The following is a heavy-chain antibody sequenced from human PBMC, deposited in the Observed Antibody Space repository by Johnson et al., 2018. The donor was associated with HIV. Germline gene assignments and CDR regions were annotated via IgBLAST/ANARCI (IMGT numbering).Heavy chain of an antibody. V-gene: IGHV3-30*14. CDR1: GFTFSSYA. Sequence: QVQLVESGGGVVQPGRSLRLSCAASGFTFSSYAMHWVRQAPGKGLEWVTIISYDGSNKYYADSVRGRFTISRDNSKSTLYLQMNSLRAEDTAVYYCAKGGFTIFGVPDAFDVWGQGTMVTVSS. CDR2: ISYDGSNK. D-gene: IGHD3-3*01. J-gene: IGHJ3*01. CDR3: AKGGFTIFGVPDAFDV.